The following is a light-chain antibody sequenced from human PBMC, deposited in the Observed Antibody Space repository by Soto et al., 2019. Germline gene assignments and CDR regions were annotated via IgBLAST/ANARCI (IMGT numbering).Light chain of an antibody. CDR1: QSVSSNY. J-gene: IGKJ3*01. Sequence: EIVLTQSPGTLSLSPGERATLSCRASQSVSSNYLAWYQQKPGQAPRLLIYDASNRATGIPARFSGSGSGTDFTLTISSLEPEDFAVYYCQQRRGTFGPGTKVDIK. CDR3: QQRRGT. V-gene: IGKV3D-20*02. CDR2: DAS.